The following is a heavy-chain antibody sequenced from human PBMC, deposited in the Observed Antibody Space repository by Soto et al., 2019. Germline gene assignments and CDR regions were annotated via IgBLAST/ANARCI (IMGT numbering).Heavy chain of an antibody. J-gene: IGHJ6*02. V-gene: IGHV4-61*01. CDR1: GDSVISVRYF. CDR3: ARVLRGAEHAYGLDV. CDR2: IYDNGGT. Sequence: QVQLQESGPGLVKPSETLSLACSVSGDSVISVRYFWSWIRQPPGKELEWIGHIYDNGGTSYNPSPESRVTISIETSQNQFSLKLRTLTAADTAVYSCARVLRGAEHAYGLDVWGQGTTVTVSS.